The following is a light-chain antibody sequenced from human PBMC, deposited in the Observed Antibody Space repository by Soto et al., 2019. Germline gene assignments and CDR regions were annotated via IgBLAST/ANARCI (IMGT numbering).Light chain of an antibody. V-gene: IGLV2-11*01. CDR2: DVS. Sequence: QSGLTQPRSVSGSPGQSVTISCTGTSSDVGVYNYVSWYQQYPGKAPKIMIYDVSKRPSGVPDRFSGSKSDNTASLTISGLQAEDEADYYCCSYAGSYTFVFGIGTKVTV. CDR1: SSDVGVYNY. J-gene: IGLJ1*01. CDR3: CSYAGSYTFV.